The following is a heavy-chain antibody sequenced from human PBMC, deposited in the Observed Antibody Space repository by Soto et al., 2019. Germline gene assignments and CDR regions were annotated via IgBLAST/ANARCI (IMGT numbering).Heavy chain of an antibody. D-gene: IGHD3-3*01. J-gene: IGHJ6*03. CDR1: GCSISSGGYY. Sequence: TLSLTCTVSGCSISSGGYYWSRLRPHPGKGLEWIGYIYYSGSTYYNPSLKSRVTISVDTSKNQFSLKLSSVTAADTAVYYCARGQTDFWSGYVYYYYMDVWGKGTTVTVSS. V-gene: IGHV4-31*03. CDR2: IYYSGST. CDR3: ARGQTDFWSGYVYYYYMDV.